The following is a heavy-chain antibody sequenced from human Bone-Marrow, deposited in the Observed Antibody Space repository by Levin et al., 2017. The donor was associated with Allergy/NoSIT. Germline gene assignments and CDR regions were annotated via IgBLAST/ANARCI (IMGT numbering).Heavy chain of an antibody. D-gene: IGHD3-16*02. Sequence: SVKVSCKASGGTFSSYAISWVRQAPGQGLEWMGGIIPIFGTANYAQKFQGRVTITADESTSTAYMELSSLRSEDTAVYYCARVGVITFGGVIVIEGWFDPWGQGTLVTVSS. CDR1: GGTFSSYA. CDR3: ARVGVITFGGVIVIEGWFDP. CDR2: IIPIFGTA. V-gene: IGHV1-69*13. J-gene: IGHJ5*02.